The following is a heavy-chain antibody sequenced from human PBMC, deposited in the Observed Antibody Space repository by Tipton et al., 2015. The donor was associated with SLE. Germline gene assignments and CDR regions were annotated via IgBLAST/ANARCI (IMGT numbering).Heavy chain of an antibody. J-gene: IGHJ4*02. CDR3: ARGRSTWGY. D-gene: IGHD1-26*01. V-gene: IGHV4-61*09. CDR2: IYTSGST. Sequence: TLSLTCTVSGGSISSGSYYWSWIRQPAGKGLEWIGHIYTSGSTKYTPSLKSRVTISVDTSKNQFSLRLSYVTAADTAVYYCARGRSTWGYWGQGTLVTVSS. CDR1: GGSISSGSYY.